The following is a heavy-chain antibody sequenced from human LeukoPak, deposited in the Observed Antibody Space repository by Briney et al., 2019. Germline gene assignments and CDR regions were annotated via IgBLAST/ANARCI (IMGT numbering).Heavy chain of an antibody. CDR3: ARGDVDPYVFDI. D-gene: IGHD3-10*02. J-gene: IGHJ3*02. CDR2: INHSGST. CDR1: GGSFSRYS. Sequence: SETLSLTCAVYGGSFSRYSWNWIRQPPGKGLEWIGEINHSGSTNYNPSFKSRVTISVDTSKNQFSLKVNSVIAADTAVYYCARGDVDPYVFDIWGQGTMVTVSS. V-gene: IGHV4-34*01.